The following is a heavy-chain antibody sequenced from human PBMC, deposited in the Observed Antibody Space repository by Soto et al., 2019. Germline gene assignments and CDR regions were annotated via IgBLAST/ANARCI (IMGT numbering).Heavy chain of an antibody. CDR3: ARESSVAAADIDAFDI. V-gene: IGHV4-30-4*01. J-gene: IGHJ3*02. CDR1: GGSISRGDYY. CDR2: IYYSGST. D-gene: IGHD6-13*01. Sequence: QVQLQESGPGLVKPSQTLSLTCTVSGGSISRGDYYWSWIRQPPGKGLEWIGYIYYSGSTYYNPSLKSRVTISVDTSKNQFSLKLSSVTAADTAVYYCARESSVAAADIDAFDIWGQGTMVTVSS.